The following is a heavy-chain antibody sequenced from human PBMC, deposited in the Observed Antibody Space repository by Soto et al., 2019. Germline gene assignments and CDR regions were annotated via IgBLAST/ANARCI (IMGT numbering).Heavy chain of an antibody. CDR1: GYTFTSYG. D-gene: IGHD5-18*01. Sequence: ASVKVSCKASGYTFTSYGFSWVRQAPGQGLEWMGWISAYNGNTNYAQKLQGRVTMTTDASTSTAYMELRSLRSDDTAVYYCACCDLVETLFYWGQGTLVTVSS. J-gene: IGHJ4*01. CDR2: ISAYNGNT. CDR3: ACCDLVETLFY. V-gene: IGHV1-18*01.